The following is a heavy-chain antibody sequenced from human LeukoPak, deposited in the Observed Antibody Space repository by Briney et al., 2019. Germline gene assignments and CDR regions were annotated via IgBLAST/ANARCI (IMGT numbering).Heavy chain of an antibody. CDR1: GYTFTSYG. V-gene: IGHV1-18*01. J-gene: IGHJ4*02. D-gene: IGHD6-19*01. CDR2: ISVYNGNI. Sequence: ASVKVSCKASGYTFTSYGISWVRRAPGQGLEWMGWISVYNGNINYAQKLQGRVTMTTDTSTSTAYMELRSLRSDDTAVYYCARVPPQWLALYYFDYWGQGTLVTVSS. CDR3: ARVPPQWLALYYFDY.